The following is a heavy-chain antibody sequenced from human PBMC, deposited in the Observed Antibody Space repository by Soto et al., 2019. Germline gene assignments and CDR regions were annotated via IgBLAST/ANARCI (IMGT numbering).Heavy chain of an antibody. CDR3: SAGLRYFDWNAMDV. J-gene: IGHJ6*02. Sequence: QVQLVESGGGVVQPGRSLRLSCAASGFDFSSYAVHWVRQAPGKGLEWVALISDDGSNKYYADSVKVQFTISRDNSKSTVFLQMNTLRPEDTAVYHCSAGLRYFDWNAMDVWGLGTTVTVSS. CDR1: GFDFSSYA. CDR2: ISDDGSNK. D-gene: IGHD3-9*01. V-gene: IGHV3-30-3*01.